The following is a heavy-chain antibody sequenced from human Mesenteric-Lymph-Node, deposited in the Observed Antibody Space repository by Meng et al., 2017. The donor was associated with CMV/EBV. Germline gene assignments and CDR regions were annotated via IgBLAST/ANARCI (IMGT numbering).Heavy chain of an antibody. CDR3: AANPRQPDYYYYGMDV. D-gene: IGHD4/OR15-4a*01. CDR1: GYSISSGYY. V-gene: IGHV4-38-2*02. CDR2: IYHSGST. J-gene: IGHJ6*02. Sequence: GSLRLSCTVSGYSISSGYYWGWIRQPPGKGLEWIGTIYHSGSTYYNPSLKSRVTISVDTSKHQFSLKLSSVTAADTAVYYCAANPRQPDYYYYGMDVWGQGTTVTVSS.